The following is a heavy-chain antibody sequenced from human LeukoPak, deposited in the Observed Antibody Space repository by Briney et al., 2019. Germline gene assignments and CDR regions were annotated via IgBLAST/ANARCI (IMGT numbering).Heavy chain of an antibody. V-gene: IGHV1-2*02. CDR1: GYSFNSYY. CDR3: ASFDYYDSSGYPFDWFDP. D-gene: IGHD3-22*01. Sequence: GASVKVSCKASGYSFNSYYMHWVRQAPGQGLEKLGWINPNSGGTNYAQKFQGRVTMTRDTSISTTYMELSSLRSEDTAVYYCASFDYYDSSGYPFDWFDPWGQGTLATVSS. J-gene: IGHJ5*02. CDR2: INPNSGGT.